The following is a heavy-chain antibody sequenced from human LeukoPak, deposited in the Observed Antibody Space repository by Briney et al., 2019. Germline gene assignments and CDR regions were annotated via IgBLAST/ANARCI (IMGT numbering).Heavy chain of an antibody. V-gene: IGHV4-39*01. CDR3: ARHYYYGSGTYY. CDR2: IYYSGST. J-gene: IGHJ4*02. CDR1: GGSISSSSYY. Sequence: PSETLSLTCTVSGGSISSSSYYWGWIRQPPGKGLEWIGSIYYSGSTYYNPSLKSRATISVDTAKNQFSLKLSSVTAADTAVYYCARHYYYGSGTYYWGQGTLVTVSS. D-gene: IGHD3-10*01.